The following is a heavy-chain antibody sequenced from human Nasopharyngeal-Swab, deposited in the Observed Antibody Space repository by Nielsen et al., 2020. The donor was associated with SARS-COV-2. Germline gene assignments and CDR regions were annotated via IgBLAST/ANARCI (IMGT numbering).Heavy chain of an antibody. J-gene: IGHJ4*02. CDR3: ARAHYRYYFDY. D-gene: IGHD3-10*01. V-gene: IGHV4-30-4*01. CDR2: IYYSGST. Sequence: SETLSLTCTVSGGSISSGDYYWSWIRQPPGKGLEWIGYIYYSGSTYYNPSLKSRVTISVETSKNQFSLKLSSVTAADTAVYYCARAHYRYYFDYWGQGTLVTVSS. CDR1: GGSISSGDYY.